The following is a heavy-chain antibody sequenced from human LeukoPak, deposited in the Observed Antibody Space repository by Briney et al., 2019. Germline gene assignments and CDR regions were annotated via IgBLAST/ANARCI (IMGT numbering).Heavy chain of an antibody. Sequence: SETLSLTCAVYGGSFSGYYWSWIRQPPGKGLEWIGEINHSGSTNYNPSLKSRVTISVDTSKNQFSLKLTSVTAADTAVYFCTRVAVHGYSDYWGQGTLVTVSS. J-gene: IGHJ4*02. CDR2: INHSGST. CDR3: TRVAVHGYSDY. CDR1: GGSFSGYY. D-gene: IGHD5-24*01. V-gene: IGHV4-34*01.